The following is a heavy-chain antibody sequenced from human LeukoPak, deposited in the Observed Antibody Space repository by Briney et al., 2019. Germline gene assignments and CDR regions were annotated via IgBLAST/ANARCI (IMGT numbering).Heavy chain of an antibody. CDR1: GFAFSDYY. CDR2: IRSSGSTI. Sequence: KPGGSLRLSCAASGFAFSDYYISWIRQAPGKWLEWVSYIRSSGSTIYYADSVKGRFTISRDNAKNSLYLQMNSLRAEDTAVYYCARVDCSSTSCYEFDYWRQGTLVTVSS. J-gene: IGHJ4*02. CDR3: ARVDCSSTSCYEFDY. D-gene: IGHD2-2*01. V-gene: IGHV3-11*04.